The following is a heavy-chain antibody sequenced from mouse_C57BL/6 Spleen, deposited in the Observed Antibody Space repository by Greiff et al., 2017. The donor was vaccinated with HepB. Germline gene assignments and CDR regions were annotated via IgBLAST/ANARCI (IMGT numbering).Heavy chain of an antibody. V-gene: IGHV1-64*01. CDR3: ARGGVRRYAMDY. CDR2: IHPNSGST. D-gene: IGHD2-14*01. CDR1: GYTFTSYW. J-gene: IGHJ4*01. Sequence: QVQLQQPGAELVKPGASVKLSCKASGYTFTSYWMHWVKQRPGQGLEWIGMIHPNSGSTNYNEKFKSKATLTVDKSSSTAYMQLRSLTSEDSAVYYCARGGVRRYAMDYWGQGTSVTVSS.